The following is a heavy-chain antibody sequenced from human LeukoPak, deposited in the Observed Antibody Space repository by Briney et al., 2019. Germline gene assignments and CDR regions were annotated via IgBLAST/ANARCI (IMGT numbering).Heavy chain of an antibody. J-gene: IGHJ6*02. CDR1: GYTFTRYD. Sequence: ASVKVSCKASGYTFTRYDINGVRQATGQGREWMGWMNLNRGNTGYAQKFQGGVTMTRNTSLSTAYMELSSLRSEDTAVYYCARGHRTVGRPYYYYGMDVWGQGTTVTVSS. V-gene: IGHV1-8*01. CDR3: ARGHRTVGRPYYYYGMDV. CDR2: MNLNRGNT. D-gene: IGHD3/OR15-3a*01.